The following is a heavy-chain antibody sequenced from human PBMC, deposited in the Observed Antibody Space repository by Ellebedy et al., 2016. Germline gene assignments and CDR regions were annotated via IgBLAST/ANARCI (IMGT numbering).Heavy chain of an antibody. CDR2: IYPGDSDT. CDR1: GYSFTSYW. CDR3: ARSGRPPVFGELLFDGLDV. V-gene: IGHV5-51*01. D-gene: IGHD3-10*02. Sequence: ASVKVSCKGSGYSFTSYWIGWVRQMPGKGLEWMGIIYPGDSDTRYSPSFQGQVTISADKSIRTAYLQWSSLKASDTAMYYCARSGRPPVFGELLFDGLDVWGQGTTVTVSS. J-gene: IGHJ6*02.